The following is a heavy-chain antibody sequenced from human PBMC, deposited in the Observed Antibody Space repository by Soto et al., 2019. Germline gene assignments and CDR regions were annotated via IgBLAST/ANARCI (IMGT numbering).Heavy chain of an antibody. CDR2: INPSGGST. Sequence: GASVKVSCKASGYTFTSYYMHWVRQAPGQGLEWMGIINPSGGSTSYAQKFQGRVTMTRDTSTSTVYMELSSLRSEDTAVYYCAGGILLTGYYRRSGAPPIPYGMDVWGQGTTVTVSS. D-gene: IGHD3-9*01. CDR3: AGGILLTGYYRRSGAPPIPYGMDV. J-gene: IGHJ6*02. CDR1: GYTFTSYY. V-gene: IGHV1-46*01.